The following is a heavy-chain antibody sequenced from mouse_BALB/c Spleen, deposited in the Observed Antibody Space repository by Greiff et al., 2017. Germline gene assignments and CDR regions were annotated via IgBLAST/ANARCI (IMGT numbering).Heavy chain of an antibody. CDR3: ARWHYYGSSPFAY. CDR1: GYSITSDYA. CDR2: ISYSGST. V-gene: IGHV3-2*02. J-gene: IGHJ3*01. Sequence: ESGPGLVKPSQSLSLTCTVTGYSITSDYAWNWIRQFPGNKLEWMGYISYSGSTSYNPSLKSRISITRDTSKNQFFLQLNSVTTEDTATYYCARWHYYGSSPFAYWGQGTLVTVSA. D-gene: IGHD1-1*01.